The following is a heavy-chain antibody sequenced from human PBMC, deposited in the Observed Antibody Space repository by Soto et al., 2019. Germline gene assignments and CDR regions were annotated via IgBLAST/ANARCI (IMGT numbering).Heavy chain of an antibody. V-gene: IGHV4-59*01. Sequence: QVQLQESGPGLVKPSETLSLTCTVSGGSISSYYWSWIRQPPGKGLEWIGYIYYSGSTNYNPSLKSRVTISVDTSKNQFSLKLSSVTAADTAVYYCATTVTTHYYYYMDVWGKGTTVTVSS. CDR3: ATTVTTHYYYYMDV. D-gene: IGHD4-17*01. CDR1: GGSISSYY. J-gene: IGHJ6*03. CDR2: IYYSGST.